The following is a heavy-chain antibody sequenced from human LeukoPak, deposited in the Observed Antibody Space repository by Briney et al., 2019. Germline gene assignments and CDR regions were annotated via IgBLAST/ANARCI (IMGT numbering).Heavy chain of an antibody. V-gene: IGHV4-61*08. CDR2: IYYSGST. D-gene: IGHD3-9*01. CDR1: GGSVSSGGYN. J-gene: IGHJ5*02. CDR3: ARVFPPYDILTGYYRWGGEWFDP. Sequence: SETLSLTCTVSGGSVSSGGYNWSWIRHPPGKGLEWIGYIYYSGSTNYNPSLKSRVTISVDTSKNQFSLKLSSVTAADTAVYYCARVFPPYDILTGYYRWGGEWFDPWGQGTLVTVSS.